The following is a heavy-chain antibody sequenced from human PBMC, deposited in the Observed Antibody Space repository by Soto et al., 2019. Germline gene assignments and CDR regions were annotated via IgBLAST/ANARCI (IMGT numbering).Heavy chain of an antibody. CDR3: GTYGSGSYKPTTFDY. D-gene: IGHD3-10*01. CDR2: IYYSGST. Sequence: QVQLQESGPGLVKPSQTLSLTCTVSGGSISSGDYYWSWIRQHPGKTLEWMGYIYYSGSTYYNPSLKSRVTISVDTSKNQFSLKLTSVTAADTAVYYCGTYGSGSYKPTTFDYWGQGTLVTVSS. CDR1: GGSISSGDYY. J-gene: IGHJ4*02. V-gene: IGHV4-31*03.